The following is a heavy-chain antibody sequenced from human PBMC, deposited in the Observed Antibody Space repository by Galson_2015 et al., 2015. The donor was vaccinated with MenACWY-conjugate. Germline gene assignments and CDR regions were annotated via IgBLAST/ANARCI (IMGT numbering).Heavy chain of an antibody. J-gene: IGHJ4*02. CDR2: IKKDGSQI. CDR1: GFTFSNHW. Sequence: SLRLSCAASGFTFSNHWMSWVRQAPGKGLEWVANIKKDGSQIYYLDSVKGRFTVSRDNAKNSLYLQMNSLRAEDTAVYYCARVSGDWPDYYIPYWGQGTLVTVSS. CDR3: ARVSGDWPDYYIPY. V-gene: IGHV3-7*03. D-gene: IGHD3-10*01.